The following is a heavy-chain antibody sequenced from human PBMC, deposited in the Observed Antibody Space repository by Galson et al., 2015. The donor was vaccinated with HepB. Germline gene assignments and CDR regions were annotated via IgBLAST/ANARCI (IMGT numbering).Heavy chain of an antibody. V-gene: IGHV3-21*01. CDR3: ARDDYDFWSGYYYHQDYYYYGMDV. D-gene: IGHD3-3*01. CDR2: ISSSSSYI. Sequence: SLRLSCAASGFTFSSYSMNWVRQAPGKGLEWVSSISSSSSYIYYADSVKGRFTISRDNAKNSLYLQMNSLRAEDTAVYYCARDDYDFWSGYYYHQDYYYYGMDVWGQGTTVTVSS. J-gene: IGHJ6*02. CDR1: GFTFSSYS.